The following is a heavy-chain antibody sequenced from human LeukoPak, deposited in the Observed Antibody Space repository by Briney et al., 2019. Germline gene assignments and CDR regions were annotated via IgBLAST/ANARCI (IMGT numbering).Heavy chain of an antibody. V-gene: IGHV3-30*18. Sequence: GGPLRLSCAASGFTFSSYGMHWVRQAPGKGLEWVAVISYDGSNKYYADSVKGRFTISRDNSKNTLYLQMNSLRAEDTAVYYCAKGPWLNIVVVVATDYWGQGTLVTVSS. CDR2: ISYDGSNK. CDR1: GFTFSSYG. J-gene: IGHJ4*02. CDR3: AKGPWLNIVVVVATDY. D-gene: IGHD2-15*01.